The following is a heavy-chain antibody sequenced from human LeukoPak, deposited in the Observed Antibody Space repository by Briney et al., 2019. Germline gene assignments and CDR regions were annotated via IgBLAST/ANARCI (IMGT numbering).Heavy chain of an antibody. CDR2: IFYTGRT. CDR1: GGSISSGSYY. D-gene: IGHD3-10*01. J-gene: IGHJ2*01. V-gene: IGHV4-39*01. CDR3: ARHLGQFDWYFDL. Sequence: SETLSLTCTVSGGSISSGSYYWSWIRQPAGKGLEWIGSIFYTGRTYYNPSLESRVTISVDTSKNQFSLKLSSVTAADTAVYYCARHLGQFDWYFDLWGRGTLVTVSS.